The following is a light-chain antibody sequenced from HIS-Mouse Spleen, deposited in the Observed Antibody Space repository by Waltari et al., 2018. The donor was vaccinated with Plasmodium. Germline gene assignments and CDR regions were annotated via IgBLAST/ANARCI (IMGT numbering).Light chain of an antibody. CDR3: QSADSSGTYV. CDR2: KDS. J-gene: IGLJ1*01. Sequence: SYELPQPPSVSVSPGQTARITCSGDDSPKHYAYWYQQKPGRAPVLVIYKDSERPSGIPERFSGSSSGTTVTLTISGVQAEDEADYYCQSADSSGTYVFGTGTKVTVL. V-gene: IGLV3-25*03. CDR1: DSPKHY.